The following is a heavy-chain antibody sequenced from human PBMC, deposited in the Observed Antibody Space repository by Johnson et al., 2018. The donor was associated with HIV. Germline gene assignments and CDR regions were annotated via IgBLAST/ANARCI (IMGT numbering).Heavy chain of an antibody. Sequence: QVQLVESGGGVVQPGRSLRLSCAASGFTFSSYAMHWVRQAPGKGLAWVAVISYDGSNKYYADSVKGRFTISRDNSKNTLYLQMNSLRVEDTAVDHCLRDRRQFLGWLRDGFDIGGQGTMVTVSS. CDR3: LRDRRQFLGWLRDGFDI. D-gene: IGHD3-3*01. V-gene: IGHV3-30-3*01. J-gene: IGHJ3*02. CDR2: ISYDGSNK. CDR1: GFTFSSYA.